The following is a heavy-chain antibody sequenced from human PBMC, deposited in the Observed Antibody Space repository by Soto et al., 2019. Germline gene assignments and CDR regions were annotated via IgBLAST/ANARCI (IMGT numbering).Heavy chain of an antibody. J-gene: IGHJ4*02. V-gene: IGHV1-18*01. D-gene: IGHD2-15*01. CDR3: ARGPPTSCSGGSCYSHYFDY. Sequence: QVQLVQSGAEVKKPGASMKVSCKASGYTLTTYGISWVRQAPGQGLEWMGWISAYNGKNNYAQKFQGRVTMTTDTSTSRAYMELRSLRSDDTAVYYCARGPPTSCSGGSCYSHYFDYWGQGTLVTVSS. CDR1: GYTLTTYG. CDR2: ISAYNGKN.